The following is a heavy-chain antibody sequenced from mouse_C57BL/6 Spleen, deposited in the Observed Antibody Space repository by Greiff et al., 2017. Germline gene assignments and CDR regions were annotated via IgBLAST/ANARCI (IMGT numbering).Heavy chain of an antibody. V-gene: IGHV5-17*01. CDR2: ISSGSSTI. Sequence: DVQLVESGGGLVKPGGSLKLSCAASGFTFSDYGMHWVRQAPEKGLEWVAYISSGSSTIYYADTVKGRFTITRDNAKITLFLQMTSLRSEDTAMYYCARDWDVADWGQGTLVTVSA. CDR3: ARDWDVAD. J-gene: IGHJ3*01. D-gene: IGHD4-1*01. CDR1: GFTFSDYG.